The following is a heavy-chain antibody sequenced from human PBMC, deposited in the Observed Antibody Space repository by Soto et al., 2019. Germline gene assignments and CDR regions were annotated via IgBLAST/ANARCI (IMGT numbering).Heavy chain of an antibody. J-gene: IGHJ5*02. CDR3: ARDPTYDFWSGYYNSWFDP. Sequence: EVQLVESGGGLVQPGGSLRLSCAASGFTFSSYWMHWVRQAPGKGLVWVSRINSDGSSTSYADSVKGRFTISRDNAKNTLYLQMNSLRAEDTAVYYCARDPTYDFWSGYYNSWFDPWGQGTLVTVSS. D-gene: IGHD3-3*01. V-gene: IGHV3-74*01. CDR2: INSDGSST. CDR1: GFTFSSYW.